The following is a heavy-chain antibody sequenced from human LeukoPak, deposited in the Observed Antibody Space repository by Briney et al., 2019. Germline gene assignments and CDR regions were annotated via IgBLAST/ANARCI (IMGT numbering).Heavy chain of an antibody. CDR1: GGTFSSYA. CDR3: ARGCSSTSCYWSRFGWFDP. CDR2: IIPIFGTA. V-gene: IGHV1-69*05. D-gene: IGHD2-2*01. Sequence: GASVKVSCKASGGTFSSYAISWVRQAPGQGLEWMGGIIPIFGTANYAQKFQGRVTITTDESTSTAYMELSSLRSEDTAVYYCARGCSSTSCYWSRFGWFDPWGQGTLVTVSS. J-gene: IGHJ5*02.